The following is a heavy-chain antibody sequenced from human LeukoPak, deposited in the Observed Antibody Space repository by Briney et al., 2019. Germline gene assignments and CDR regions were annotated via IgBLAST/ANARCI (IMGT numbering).Heavy chain of an antibody. CDR1: RFTFSSHG. D-gene: IGHD5-12*01. Sequence: PGGSLRLSCAASRFTFSSHGMSWVRQAPGKGLEWVSAFSVSGHYTYYADSVKGRFTISRDNSKSTLYLQMNSLRAEDTAVYYCARRLFNYFDPWGQGTLVTVSS. J-gene: IGHJ5*02. CDR2: FSVSGHYT. V-gene: IGHV3-23*01. CDR3: ARRLFNYFDP.